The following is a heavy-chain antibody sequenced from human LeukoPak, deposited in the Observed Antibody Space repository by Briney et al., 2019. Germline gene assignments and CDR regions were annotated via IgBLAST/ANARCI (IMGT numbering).Heavy chain of an antibody. CDR1: GGPISSSNW. J-gene: IGHJ4*02. CDR2: IYHSGST. CDR3: ARDRRGLWFGELLSGGFDY. V-gene: IGHV4-4*02. Sequence: SETLSLTCAVSGGPISSSNWWSWVRQPPGKGLEWIGEIYHSGSTNYNPSLKSRVTISVDKSKNQFSLKLSSVTAADTAVYYCARDRRGLWFGELLSGGFDYWGQGTLVTVSS. D-gene: IGHD3-10*01.